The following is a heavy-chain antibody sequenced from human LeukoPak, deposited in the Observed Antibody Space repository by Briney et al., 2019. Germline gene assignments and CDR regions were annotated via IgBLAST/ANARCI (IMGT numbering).Heavy chain of an antibody. D-gene: IGHD3-9*01. CDR1: GGSISSGSYY. CDR2: IYTSGST. J-gene: IGHJ4*02. Sequence: SETLSLTCTVSGGSISSGSYYWCWIRQPAGKGLEWIGRIYTSGSTNYNPSLKSRVTISVETSKNQFSLKLSSVTAADTAVYYCAKEDYDILTGYYSGHSWGQGTLVTVSS. CDR3: AKEDYDILTGYYSGHS. V-gene: IGHV4-61*02.